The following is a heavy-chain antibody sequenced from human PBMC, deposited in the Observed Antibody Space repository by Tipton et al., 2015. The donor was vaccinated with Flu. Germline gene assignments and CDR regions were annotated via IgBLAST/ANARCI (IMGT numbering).Heavy chain of an antibody. CDR1: GGFFSAYY. CDR2: IYYNGHI. Sequence: TLSLTCAVYGGFFSAYYWSWIRQPPGKGLEWIGKIYYNGHIYYNPSLKSRVTISVDTSKDQFSLNLSSVTAADTAVYYCARACGSGGNRWFDPWGQGALVTVSS. J-gene: IGHJ5*02. CDR3: ARACGSGGNRWFDP. D-gene: IGHD2-15*01. V-gene: IGHV4-34*01.